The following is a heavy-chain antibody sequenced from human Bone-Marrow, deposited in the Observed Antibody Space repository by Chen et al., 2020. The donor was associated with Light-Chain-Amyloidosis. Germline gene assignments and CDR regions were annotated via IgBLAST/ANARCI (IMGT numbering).Heavy chain of an antibody. V-gene: IGHV3-49*04. CDR1: GFTFGDYA. CDR2: IRSKAYGGTT. Sequence: EVQLVEAGGGLVQPGRSLRLSCTASGFTFGDYAMSWVRQAPGKGLEWVGFIRSKAYGGTTEYAASVTGRFTISRDDSKSITYLQINSLKTEDTAVYYCTRDVPSKARFLDWVGFDPWGQGTLVTVSS. CDR3: TRDVPSKARFLDWVGFDP. D-gene: IGHD3-3*01. J-gene: IGHJ5*02.